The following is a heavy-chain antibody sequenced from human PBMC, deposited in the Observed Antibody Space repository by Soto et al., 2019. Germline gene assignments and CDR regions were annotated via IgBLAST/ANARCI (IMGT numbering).Heavy chain of an antibody. CDR1: GLTFSTYG. CDR2: ISSDGSKK. D-gene: IGHD3-9*01. CDR3: AKVSPPSRYFDWLLLDY. Sequence: PGGSLRLSCAGSGLTFSTYGFHWVGQPPGKGLEWVAVISSDGSKKFYGDSVKGRFTISRGDSKNTLYLQMNSLRPEDTGVYYCAKVSPPSRYFDWLLLDYWGQGTLVTVSS. J-gene: IGHJ4*01. V-gene: IGHV3-30*18.